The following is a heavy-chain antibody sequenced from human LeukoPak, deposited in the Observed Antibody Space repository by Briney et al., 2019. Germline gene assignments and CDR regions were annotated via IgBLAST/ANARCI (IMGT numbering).Heavy chain of an antibody. Sequence: SETLSLTCTVSGGSISSSNYYWGWIRQPPGKGLEWIGSIFYSGSTYYNPSLKSRVTISVDTSKKQFSLKLNSVTAADTAVYYCARDLRVVVNAIFDFWGQGTLVTVSS. CDR1: GGSISSSNYY. CDR3: ARDLRVVVNAIFDF. CDR2: IFYSGST. V-gene: IGHV4-39*07. D-gene: IGHD2-21*01. J-gene: IGHJ4*02.